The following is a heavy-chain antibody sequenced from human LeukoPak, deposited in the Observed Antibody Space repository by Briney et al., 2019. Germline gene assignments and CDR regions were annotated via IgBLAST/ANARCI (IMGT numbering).Heavy chain of an antibody. V-gene: IGHV3-74*01. CDR3: ARDTSTGKYPQNVPDY. J-gene: IGHJ4*02. CDR1: GFTCSCYW. D-gene: IGHD2-8*02. Sequence: GGSLRLYCAASGFTCSCYWMHWVRQALGEGLVWVSLVNSDGSSLAYGDYVQATFPTSRANAKNTLYLQVSSLSAEDTAVYNCARDTSTGKYPQNVPDYWGQRTLVPVSS. CDR2: VNSDGSSL.